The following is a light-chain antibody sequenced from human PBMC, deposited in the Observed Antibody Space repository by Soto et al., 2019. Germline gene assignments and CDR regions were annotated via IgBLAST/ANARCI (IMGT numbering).Light chain of an antibody. CDR2: KAS. J-gene: IGKJ1*01. V-gene: IGKV1-5*03. Sequence: DIQMTQSPSTLSASVGERVTITCRASQSISSWLAWYQQKPGKAPKLLIYKASTLKSGAPSRFSGSGSGTEFTLTISSLQPDDFATYYCQHYNSYSEAFGQGTKVDIK. CDR1: QSISSW. CDR3: QHYNSYSEA.